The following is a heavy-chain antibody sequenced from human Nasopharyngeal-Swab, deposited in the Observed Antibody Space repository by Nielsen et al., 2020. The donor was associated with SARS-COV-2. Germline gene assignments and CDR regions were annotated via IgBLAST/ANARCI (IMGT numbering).Heavy chain of an antibody. CDR2: VFSSGST. CDR1: GASISNINNS. V-gene: IGHV4-39*07. Sequence: SETLSLTYVVSGASISNINNSWGWIRQSPGTGLEWIGTVFSSGSTYNPSLKRRVTMTVDTSKNKFSLKLTSVTAADTAVYYCARDESGDYLGLPFDHWGRGTLVTVSS. CDR3: ARDESGDYLGLPFDH. D-gene: IGHD4-17*01. J-gene: IGHJ4*02.